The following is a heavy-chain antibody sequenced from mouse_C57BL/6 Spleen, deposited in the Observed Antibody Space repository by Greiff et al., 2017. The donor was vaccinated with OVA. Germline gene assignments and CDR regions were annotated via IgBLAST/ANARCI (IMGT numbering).Heavy chain of an antibody. CDR1: GYTFTSYG. Sequence: QVQLQQSGAELARPGASVKLSCKASGYTFTSYGISWVKQRTGQGLEWIGEIYPRSGNTYYNEKFKGKATLTADKPSSTAYMELRSLTSGDSAVYFCARSFPYDYDGYGYFDVWGTGTTVTVSS. CDR2: IYPRSGNT. D-gene: IGHD2-4*01. CDR3: ARSFPYDYDGYGYFDV. V-gene: IGHV1-81*01. J-gene: IGHJ1*03.